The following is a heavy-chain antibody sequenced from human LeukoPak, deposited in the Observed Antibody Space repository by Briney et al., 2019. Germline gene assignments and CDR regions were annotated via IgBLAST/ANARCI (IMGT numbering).Heavy chain of an antibody. CDR2: IYYSGST. Sequence: PSETLSLTCTVSGGSISSYYWSWIRQPPGKGLEWIGYIYYSGSTNYHPSLKSRVTISVDTSKNQFSLKLSSVTAADTAVYYCARGGDYYDTGAFDIWGQGTMVTVSS. CDR1: GGSISSYY. CDR3: ARGGDYYDTGAFDI. D-gene: IGHD3-22*01. V-gene: IGHV4-59*01. J-gene: IGHJ3*02.